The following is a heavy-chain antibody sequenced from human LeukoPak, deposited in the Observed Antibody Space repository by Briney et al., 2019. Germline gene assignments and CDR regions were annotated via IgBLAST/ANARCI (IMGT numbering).Heavy chain of an antibody. Sequence: SETLSLTCTVSGGSISSSSYYWGWIRQPPGKGLEWIGSIYYSGSTYYNPSLKSRVTISVDTSKNQFSLKLSSVTAADTAVYHCARVGYCTNGVCSQRIFDYWGQGTLVTVSS. J-gene: IGHJ4*02. CDR1: GGSISSSSYY. D-gene: IGHD2-8*01. V-gene: IGHV4-39*01. CDR2: IYYSGST. CDR3: ARVGYCTNGVCSQRIFDY.